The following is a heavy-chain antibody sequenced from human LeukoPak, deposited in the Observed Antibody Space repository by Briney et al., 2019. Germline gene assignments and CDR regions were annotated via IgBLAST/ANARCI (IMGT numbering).Heavy chain of an antibody. CDR1: GYTFTSYD. CDR3: ARVGPVPYYYGMDV. CDR2: MNPNSGNT. J-gene: IGHJ6*02. Sequence: ASVKVSCKASGYTFTSYDINWVRQATGQGLGWMGWMNPNSGNTGYAQKFQGRVTMTRNTSISTAYMELSSLRSEDTAVYYCARVGPVPYYYGMDVWGQGTTVTVSS. D-gene: IGHD1-14*01. V-gene: IGHV1-8*01.